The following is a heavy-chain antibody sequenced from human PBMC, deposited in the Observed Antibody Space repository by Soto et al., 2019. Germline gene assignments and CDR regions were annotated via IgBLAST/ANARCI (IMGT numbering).Heavy chain of an antibody. Sequence: GVLRLSCAASGFTFSNYAVTWVRQAPGKGLEWVANIKGSGGGTYYADSVKGRFTISRDNAKNSLYLQMNSLRAEDTAVYYCARGLSGTYYDILTGFDYWGQGTLLTVSS. D-gene: IGHD3-9*01. J-gene: IGHJ4*02. CDR1: GFTFSNYA. CDR3: ARGLSGTYYDILTGFDY. V-gene: IGHV3-7*01. CDR2: IKGSGGGT.